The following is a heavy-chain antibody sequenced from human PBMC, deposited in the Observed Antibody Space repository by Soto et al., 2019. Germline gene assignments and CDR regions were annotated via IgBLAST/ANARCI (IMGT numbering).Heavy chain of an antibody. CDR2: ISGSGGST. D-gene: IGHD5-12*01. V-gene: IGHV3-23*01. J-gene: IGHJ4*02. CDR3: AKHPRGYSGYDSIFRFDY. CDR1: GFTFSSYA. Sequence: GGSLRLSCAASGFTFSSYAMSWVRQAPGKGLEWVSAISGSGGSTYYADSVKGRFTISRDNSKNTLYLQMNSLRAEDTAVYYCAKHPRGYSGYDSIFRFDYWGQGTLVTVSS.